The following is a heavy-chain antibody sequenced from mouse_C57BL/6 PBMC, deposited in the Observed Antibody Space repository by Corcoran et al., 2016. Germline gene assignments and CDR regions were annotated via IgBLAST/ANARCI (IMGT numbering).Heavy chain of an antibody. D-gene: IGHD1-1*01. V-gene: IGHV1-34*01. J-gene: IGHJ2*01. Sequence: VQLPQSGPELVKPGASVKMSCKASGYTFTDYYMHWVKQSHGKSLEWIGYIYPNNGGNGYNQKFTGKATLTVDKSSSTAYMELRSLTSEDSAVCYCARKGYYGSSYLDYWGQGTTLTVSS. CDR3: ARKGYYGSSYLDY. CDR2: IYPNNGGN. CDR1: GYTFTDYY.